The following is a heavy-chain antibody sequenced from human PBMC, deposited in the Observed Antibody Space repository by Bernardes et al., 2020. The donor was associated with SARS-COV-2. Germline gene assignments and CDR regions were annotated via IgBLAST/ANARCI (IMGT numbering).Heavy chain of an antibody. V-gene: IGHV1-2*04. J-gene: IGHJ6*02. CDR1: GYTFTGYY. CDR3: ARAGSYGYYYYYGMDV. CDR2: INPNSGDT. Sequence: ASVKVSCKASGYTFTGYYMHWVRQAPGQGLEWMGWINPNSGDTNYAQKFQGWVTMTRDTSISTAYMELSRLRSDDTAVYYCARAGSYGYYYYYGMDVWGQGTTVTVSS. D-gene: IGHD5-18*01.